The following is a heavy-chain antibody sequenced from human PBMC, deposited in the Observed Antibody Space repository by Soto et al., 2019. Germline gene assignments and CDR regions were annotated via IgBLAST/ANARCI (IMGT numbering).Heavy chain of an antibody. CDR2: IDPSDSYT. V-gene: IGHV5-10-1*01. J-gene: IGHJ6*02. CDR3: ARLSYRLDYYYYGMDV. Sequence: RGESLKISCKGSGYSFTSYWISWVRQMPGKGLEWMGRIDPSDSYTNYSPSFQGHVTISADKSTSTAYLQWSSLKASDTAMYYCARLSYRLDYYYYGMDVWGQGTTVTVSS. CDR1: GYSFTSYW.